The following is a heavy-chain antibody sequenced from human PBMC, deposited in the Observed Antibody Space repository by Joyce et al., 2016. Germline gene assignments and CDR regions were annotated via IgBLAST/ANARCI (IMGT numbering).Heavy chain of an antibody. V-gene: IGHV4-59*01. CDR3: ARDLERHDAFDI. J-gene: IGHJ3*02. Sequence: QVHLQESGPGLLKPSETLSLTCTVSAGSISSSYWSWIRHPPGKGLEWRGYVSYSGSAKYKPALKSRVTMSVDASKNQLSLKLRSVIAADSAVYYCARDLERHDAFDIWGQGTLVTVSS. D-gene: IGHD1-1*01. CDR1: AGSISSSY. CDR2: VSYSGSA.